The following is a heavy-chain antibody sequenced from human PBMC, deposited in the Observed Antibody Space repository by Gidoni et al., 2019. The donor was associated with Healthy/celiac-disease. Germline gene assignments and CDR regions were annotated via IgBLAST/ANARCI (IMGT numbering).Heavy chain of an antibody. Sequence: QFQLVQSGAAVKKPGSSVKISCKASGGTFSSYAISWVRQAPGQGLEWMGRIIPILGIANYAQKFQGRVTITADKSTSTAYMELSSLRSEDTAVYYCARGPTSGSSSWYKAEYFQHWGQGTLVTVSS. CDR1: GGTFSSYA. CDR2: IIPILGIA. V-gene: IGHV1-69*04. J-gene: IGHJ1*01. D-gene: IGHD6-13*01. CDR3: ARGPTSGSSSWYKAEYFQH.